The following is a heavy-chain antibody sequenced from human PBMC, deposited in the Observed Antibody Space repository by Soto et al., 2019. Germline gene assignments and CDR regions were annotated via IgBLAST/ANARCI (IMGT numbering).Heavy chain of an antibody. CDR1: GFTFGGYA. CDR3: TRESMIVVVFDAFDI. D-gene: IGHD3-22*01. CDR2: IRSKAYGGTT. V-gene: IGHV3-49*03. J-gene: IGHJ3*02. Sequence: PGGSLGLSCTASGFTFGGYAMSWFRQAPGRGLEWVGFIRSKAYGGTTEYAASVKGRFTISRDDSKSIAYLQMNSLKTEDTAVYYCTRESMIVVVFDAFDIWGQGTMVTVSS.